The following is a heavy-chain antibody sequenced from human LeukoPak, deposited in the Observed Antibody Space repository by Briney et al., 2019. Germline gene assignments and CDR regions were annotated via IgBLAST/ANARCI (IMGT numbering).Heavy chain of an antibody. J-gene: IGHJ4*02. CDR2: INAGNDNT. V-gene: IGHV1-3*01. D-gene: IGHD3-22*01. CDR1: GYTFTSYA. CDR3: ARVFRYYYDSSGYYGY. Sequence: ASVKVSCKASGYTFTSYAMHWVRQAPGQRLEWVGWINAGNDNTKYLQKLQGRVTMTTDTSTSTAYMELRSLRSDDTAVYYCARVFRYYYDSSGYYGYWGQGTLVTVSS.